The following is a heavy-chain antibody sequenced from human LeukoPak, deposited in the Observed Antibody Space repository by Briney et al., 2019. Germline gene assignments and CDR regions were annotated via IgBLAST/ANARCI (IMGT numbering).Heavy chain of an antibody. D-gene: IGHD2-15*01. CDR2: TFSSGAT. V-gene: IGHV4-61*09. J-gene: IGHJ3*02. CDR1: GGSINSGTDY. Sequence: TSETPSLTCTVSGGSINSGTDYWSWIRQPAGKALEWIGHTFSSGATNYNPSLKSRVTISVDTSKNQFSLSLTSVTAADTAIYYCAKTWSGTFHILAQGTMVTVSS. CDR3: AKTWSGTFHI.